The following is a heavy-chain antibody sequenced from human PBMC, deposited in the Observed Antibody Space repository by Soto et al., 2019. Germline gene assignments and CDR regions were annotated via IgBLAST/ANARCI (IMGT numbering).Heavy chain of an antibody. D-gene: IGHD3-10*01. CDR1: VEAFSAYY. Sequence: QVQLQQWGAGLLKPSETLSLTCAVYVEAFSAYYWSWIRQPPGKGLEWNGEINHSGSTIYNPSLKSRATISVDTSKNQFSLKLSSVTAADTAVYYCARVPYYYDSDIRSEFDYWGQGNLVTVSS. CDR3: ARVPYYYDSDIRSEFDY. CDR2: INHSGST. V-gene: IGHV4-34*01. J-gene: IGHJ4*02.